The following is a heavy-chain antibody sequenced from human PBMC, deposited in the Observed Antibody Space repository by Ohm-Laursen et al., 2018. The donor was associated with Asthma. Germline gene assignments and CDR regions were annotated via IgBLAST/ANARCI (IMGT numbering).Heavy chain of an antibody. CDR3: ARVVYQPLGPFDY. V-gene: IGHV3-20*04. Sequence: SLRLSCAASGFTFNDYGMSWVRQAPGKGLEWVSGINWSGQSTGYADSVKGRFTISRDNSKNTLYLQMNSLRAEDTAVYYCARVVYQPLGPFDYWGQGTLVTVSS. CDR2: INWSGQST. D-gene: IGHD6-13*01. CDR1: GFTFNDYG. J-gene: IGHJ4*02.